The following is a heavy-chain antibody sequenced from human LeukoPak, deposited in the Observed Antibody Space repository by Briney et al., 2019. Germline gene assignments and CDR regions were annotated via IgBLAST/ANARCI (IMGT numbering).Heavy chain of an antibody. CDR3: IRDFRSADL. Sequence: GGSLRLSCVASGFTFSNYWMHWVRQPPGKGLVWVSRIYVDGRTTNYADSVKGRFTISRGNAKNTVYLEMNSLSVEDTATYYCIRDFRSADLWGQGTLVTVSS. CDR1: GFTFSNYW. V-gene: IGHV3-74*01. J-gene: IGHJ5*02. CDR2: IYVDGRTT.